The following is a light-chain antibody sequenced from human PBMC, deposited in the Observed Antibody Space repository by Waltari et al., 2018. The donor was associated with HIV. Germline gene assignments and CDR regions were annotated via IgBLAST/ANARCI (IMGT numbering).Light chain of an antibody. CDR3: QSADSSGVDFVV. CDR1: ALTKQY. V-gene: IGLV3-25*03. J-gene: IGLJ2*01. CDR2: KDS. Sequence: DLTQPPSVSVPPGQTATIPCTGDALTKQYGYWYQKKAGQAPGLLINKDSERLSGIPERFSGSSSGTSLTLTINGVRAEDEAEYYCQSADSSGVDFVVFGGGTKLTVL.